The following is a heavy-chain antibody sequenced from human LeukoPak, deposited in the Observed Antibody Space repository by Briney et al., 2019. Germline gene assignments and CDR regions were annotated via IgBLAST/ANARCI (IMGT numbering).Heavy chain of an antibody. CDR1: GGSFSGYY. Sequence: PSETLSLTCAVYGGSFSGYYWSWIRQPPGKGLEWSGEINHSGRTNYITSLESRVTLSVDPSKNQFSLNLNSVTAAGTAVYYCARHRNRSGGYFGSGHDGFDIWGQGTMVTVSS. CDR3: ARHRNRSGGYFGSGHDGFDI. V-gene: IGHV4-34*01. J-gene: IGHJ3*02. CDR2: INHSGRT. D-gene: IGHD3-22*01.